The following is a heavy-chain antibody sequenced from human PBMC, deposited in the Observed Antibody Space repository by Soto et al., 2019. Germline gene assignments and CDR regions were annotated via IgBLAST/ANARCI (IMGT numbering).Heavy chain of an antibody. J-gene: IGHJ4*02. Sequence: QVQLAQSGAEVKKPGASVKVSCKASGYTFTDYYIHWVRQAPGQGLEWLGIFTPRDGGSGYAQKFQDRLTLTRDTSTSTVYMELTSLRSADTAVYYCAKVAHQSLDYWGLGTLVAVSS. CDR3: AKVAHQSLDY. D-gene: IGHD5-12*01. CDR2: FTPRDGGS. CDR1: GYTFTDYY. V-gene: IGHV1-46*01.